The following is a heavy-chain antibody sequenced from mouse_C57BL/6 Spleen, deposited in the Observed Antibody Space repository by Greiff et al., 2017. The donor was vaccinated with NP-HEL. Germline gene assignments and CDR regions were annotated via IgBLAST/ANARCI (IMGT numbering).Heavy chain of an antibody. CDR3: ARDYDYGYYFDY. D-gene: IGHD2-4*01. J-gene: IGHJ2*01. V-gene: IGHV1-55*01. CDR1: GYTFTSYW. CDR2: IYPGSGST. Sequence: QVQLQQPGAELVKPGASVKMSCKASGYTFTSYWITWVKQRPGQGLEWIGDIYPGSGSTNYNEKFKSKATLTVDTSSSTAYMQLSSLTSEGSAVYYGARDYDYGYYFDYWGQGTTLTVSS.